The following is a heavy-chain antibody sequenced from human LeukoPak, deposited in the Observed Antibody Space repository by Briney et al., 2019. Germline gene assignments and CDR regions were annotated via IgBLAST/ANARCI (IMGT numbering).Heavy chain of an antibody. CDR1: GFTFSSYG. Sequence: GGSLRLPCAASGFTFSSYGMHWVRQAPGKGLEWVAFIRYDGSYKYYADSVKGRFTISRDNSKNTLYLQMNSLRPEDTAVYYCAKDGDVEQWLVRAFDYWGQGTLVTVSS. CDR3: AKDGDVEQWLVRAFDY. D-gene: IGHD6-19*01. V-gene: IGHV3-30*02. CDR2: IRYDGSYK. J-gene: IGHJ4*02.